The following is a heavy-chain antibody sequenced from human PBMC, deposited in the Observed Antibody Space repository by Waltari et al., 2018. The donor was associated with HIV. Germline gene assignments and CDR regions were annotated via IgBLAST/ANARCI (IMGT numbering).Heavy chain of an antibody. Sequence: EVQLVQSGAEVKKPGESLKISCKGSGYSFATSWIGWVRQMPGKGLEWKGIIYPGDSDTRYSPSFQGQVTISADKSIRTAYLQWSSLKASDTAMYYCTKGMYANQDYFDNWGQGTLVTVSS. D-gene: IGHD2-8*01. V-gene: IGHV5-51*03. CDR3: TKGMYANQDYFDN. CDR2: IYPGDSDT. CDR1: GYSFATSW. J-gene: IGHJ4*02.